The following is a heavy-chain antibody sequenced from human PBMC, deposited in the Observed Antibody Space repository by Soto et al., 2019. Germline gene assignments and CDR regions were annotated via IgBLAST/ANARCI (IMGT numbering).Heavy chain of an antibody. Sequence: SETLSLTCTVSGGSLSSGGYYWSWIRQHPGKGLEWIGYIYYSGSTYYNPSLKSRVTISVDTSKNQFSLKLSSVTAADTAVYYCARSIVVVIVGEFDYWGQGTLVTVSS. CDR2: IYYSGST. J-gene: IGHJ4*02. CDR1: GGSLSSGGYY. CDR3: ARSIVVVIVGEFDY. D-gene: IGHD2-2*01. V-gene: IGHV4-31*03.